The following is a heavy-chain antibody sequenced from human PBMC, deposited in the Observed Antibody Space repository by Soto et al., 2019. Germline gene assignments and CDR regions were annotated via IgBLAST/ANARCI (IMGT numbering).Heavy chain of an antibody. V-gene: IGHV3-11*01. CDR1: GFIFRDWF. CDR3: AKENWATPDS. D-gene: IGHD7-27*01. Sequence: LVESGGALVKPGGSLRLSCAASGFIFRDWFMSWLRQAPGRGLELISYISKDSGMATRYADSVKGRFTISRDNAKHSLFLQMNNLTVEDTAVYYCAKENWATPDSWRQGTLVTVSS. CDR2: ISKDSGMAT. J-gene: IGHJ4*02.